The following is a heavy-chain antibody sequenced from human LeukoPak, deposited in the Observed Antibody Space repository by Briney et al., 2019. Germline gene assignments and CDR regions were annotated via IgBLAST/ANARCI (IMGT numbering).Heavy chain of an antibody. CDR2: IYGGGTT. J-gene: IGHJ4*02. CDR1: GFIVSSNN. Sequence: GRSLRLSCAVSGFIVSSNNMIWVRQAPGKGLEWVSLIYGGGTTYYADSVKGRFTISRDNSKNTMYLQMNSLRSEDTAVYYCARDGSWYQFDYWGQGTLVIVSS. V-gene: IGHV3-53*01. D-gene: IGHD6-13*01. CDR3: ARDGSWYQFDY.